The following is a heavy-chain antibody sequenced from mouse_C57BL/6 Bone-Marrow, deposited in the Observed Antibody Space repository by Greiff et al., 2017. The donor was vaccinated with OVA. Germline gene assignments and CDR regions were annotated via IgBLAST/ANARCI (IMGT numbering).Heavy chain of an antibody. J-gene: IGHJ4*01. CDR2: IDPENGDT. Sequence: DVHLVESGAELVRPGASVKLSCTASGFNIKDDYMHWVKQRPEQGLEWIGWIDPENGDTEYASKFQGKATITADTSSNTAYLQLSSLTSEDTAVYYCTIPFYYGSSLYAMDYWGQGTSVTVSS. CDR1: GFNIKDDY. CDR3: TIPFYYGSSLYAMDY. V-gene: IGHV14-4*01. D-gene: IGHD1-1*01.